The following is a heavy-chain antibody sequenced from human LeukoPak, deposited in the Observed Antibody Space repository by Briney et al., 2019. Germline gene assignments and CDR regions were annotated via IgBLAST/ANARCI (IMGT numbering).Heavy chain of an antibody. V-gene: IGHV3-23*01. Sequence: GGSLRLSCAASGFSFSSYAMSWVRQAPGKGPEWVSAINSGGSTYYADSVKGRFTISRDNSKNTLYLQMNSLRAEDTAVYYCAKDSFSRNGVYDAFDVWGQGTMVTVSS. D-gene: IGHD2-8*01. CDR1: GFSFSSYA. J-gene: IGHJ3*01. CDR3: AKDSFSRNGVYDAFDV. CDR2: INSGGST.